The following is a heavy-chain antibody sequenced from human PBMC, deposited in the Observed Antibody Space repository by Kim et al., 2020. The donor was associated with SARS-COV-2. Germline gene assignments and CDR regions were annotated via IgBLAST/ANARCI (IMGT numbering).Heavy chain of an antibody. J-gene: IGHJ4*02. CDR3: LGSGWPFDY. Sequence: GGSLRLSCAASGFTFSSYWMSWVRQAPGKGLEWLANINEDGSEKYYVDSVKGRFTISRDNAKNSVYLQMNSLRAGDTAVYYCLGSGWPFDYLGQGTLVTV. D-gene: IGHD6-19*01. CDR2: INEDGSEK. CDR1: GFTFSSYW. V-gene: IGHV3-7*01.